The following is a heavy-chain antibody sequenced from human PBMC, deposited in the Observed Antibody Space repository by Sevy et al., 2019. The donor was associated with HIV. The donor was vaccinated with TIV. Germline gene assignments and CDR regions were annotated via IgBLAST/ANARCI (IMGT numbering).Heavy chain of an antibody. V-gene: IGHV1-18*01. CDR1: GYTFTSYG. CDR3: ARSQRPTIFGVVSRTDYYHYMDV. CDR2: ISAYNGNT. J-gene: IGHJ6*03. D-gene: IGHD3-3*01. Sequence: ASVKVSCKASGYTFTSYGISWVRQAPGQGLEWMGWISAYNGNTNYAQKLQGRVTMTTDTSTSTAYMELRSLRSDDTAVYYCARSQRPTIFGVVSRTDYYHYMDVWGKGTTVTVSS.